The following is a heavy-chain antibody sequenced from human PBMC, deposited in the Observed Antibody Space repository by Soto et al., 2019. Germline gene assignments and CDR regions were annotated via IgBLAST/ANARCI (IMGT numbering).Heavy chain of an antibody. V-gene: IGHV1-69*01. CDR3: ARPVEMATISRSDLFY. J-gene: IGHJ4*02. D-gene: IGHD5-12*01. CDR1: GGTFSNYA. CDR2: IIPIFGTA. Sequence: QVQLVQSGAEVKKPGSSVKVSCKASGGTFSNYAINWVRQAPGQGREWMGGIIPIFGTANYAQKFQGRVTITADESTSKAYLDLSSLRSEDTAVYYCARPVEMATISRSDLFYWGQGTLVTVSS.